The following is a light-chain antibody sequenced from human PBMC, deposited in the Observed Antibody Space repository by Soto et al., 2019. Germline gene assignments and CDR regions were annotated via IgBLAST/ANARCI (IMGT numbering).Light chain of an antibody. V-gene: IGKV3-20*01. CDR2: GAS. J-gene: IGKJ3*01. Sequence: EIVFPQSPRTLTQSQGERATLSCRASQSVSSSYLAWYQQKPGQAPRLLIYGASSRATGIPGRFSGSGSGTEFTLTISSLQSEDFAVYYCQQYNRWPFTFGPGTKVDI. CDR3: QQYNRWPFT. CDR1: QSVSSSY.